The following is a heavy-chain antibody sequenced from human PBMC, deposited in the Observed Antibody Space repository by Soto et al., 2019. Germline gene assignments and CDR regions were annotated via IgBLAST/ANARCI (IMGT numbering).Heavy chain of an antibody. J-gene: IGHJ4*02. V-gene: IGHV1-69*01. D-gene: IGHD3-10*01. CDR1: GGTSNNYA. CDR3: ATLLGPGSYYDDDY. Sequence: QVQLVQSGAEVKTPGSSVKVSCRASGGTSNNYADTWVRQAPGHGLEWMGGIIAYFGTATYAHKFRGRLTITADDSPRTNYMELRSLTTDDTAIYYCATLLGPGSYYDDDYWGQGTLVTVSS. CDR2: IIAYFGTA.